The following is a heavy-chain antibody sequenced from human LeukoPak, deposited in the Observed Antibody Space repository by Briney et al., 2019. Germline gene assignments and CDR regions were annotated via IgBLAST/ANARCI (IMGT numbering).Heavy chain of an antibody. CDR3: AGWSSGSSAYDI. D-gene: IGHD1-14*01. CDR1: GGSISSSSYY. V-gene: IGHV4-39*01. Sequence: SETLSLTCTVSGGSISSSSYYWSWIRQPPGKRLERLGSIFHSGSTYYSPSFKSRVTISADTSKNQFSLRLPSVTAADTAVYYCAGWSSGSSAYDIWGHGTMVTVSS. J-gene: IGHJ3*02. CDR2: IFHSGST.